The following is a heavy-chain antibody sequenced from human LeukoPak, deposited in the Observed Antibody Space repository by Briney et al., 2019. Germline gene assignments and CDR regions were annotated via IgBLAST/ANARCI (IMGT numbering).Heavy chain of an antibody. V-gene: IGHV1-18*01. CDR1: GYTFTSYG. CDR2: ISAYNGNT. J-gene: IGHJ6*02. D-gene: IGHD2-15*01. Sequence: GASVKVSCKASGYTFTSYGISWVRQAPGQGLEWMGWISAYNGNTNYAQKLQGRVTMTTDTSTSTAYMELRSLRSDDTAVYYCARGGVVVAATQYYYYGMDVWGQGTTVTVSS. CDR3: ARGGVVVAATQYYYYGMDV.